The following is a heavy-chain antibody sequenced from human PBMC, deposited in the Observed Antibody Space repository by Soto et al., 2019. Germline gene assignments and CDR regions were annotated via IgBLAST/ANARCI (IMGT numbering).Heavy chain of an antibody. Sequence: PSETLSLTCTVSGGSISSSSYYWGWIRQPPGNGLEWIGSIYYSGSTYYNPSLKSRVTISVDTSKNQFSLKLSSVTAADTAVYYCARCAMVREPDFDYWGQGTLVTVSS. CDR3: ARCAMVREPDFDY. J-gene: IGHJ4*02. CDR1: GGSISSSSYY. CDR2: IYYSGST. V-gene: IGHV4-39*01. D-gene: IGHD3-10*01.